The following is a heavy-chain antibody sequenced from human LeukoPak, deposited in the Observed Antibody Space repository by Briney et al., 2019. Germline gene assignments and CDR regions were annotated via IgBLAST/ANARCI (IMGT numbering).Heavy chain of an antibody. D-gene: IGHD4-11*01. CDR1: GGSISSGGYY. Sequence: SQTLSLTCTVSGGSISSGGYYWSWIRQHPGKGLEWIGYIYYSGSTYYNASLKSRVTISVDTSKNQFSLKLSSVTAADTAVYYCARLRYSNYTFDPWGQGTLVTVSS. V-gene: IGHV4-31*03. CDR3: ARLRYSNYTFDP. CDR2: IYYSGST. J-gene: IGHJ5*02.